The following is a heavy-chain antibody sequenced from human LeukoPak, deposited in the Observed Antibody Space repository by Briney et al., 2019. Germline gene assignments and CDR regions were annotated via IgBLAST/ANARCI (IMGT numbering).Heavy chain of an antibody. J-gene: IGHJ4*02. CDR1: GFTFSSYA. D-gene: IGHD3-10*01. CDR2: ISYDGSNK. Sequence: GGSLRLSCAASGFTFSSYASHWVRQAPGKGLEWVAVISYDGSNKYYADSVKGRFTISRDNSKNTLYLQMNSLRAEDTAVYYCASLWFGEPNWIFDYWGQGTLVTVSS. V-gene: IGHV3-30*04. CDR3: ASLWFGEPNWIFDY.